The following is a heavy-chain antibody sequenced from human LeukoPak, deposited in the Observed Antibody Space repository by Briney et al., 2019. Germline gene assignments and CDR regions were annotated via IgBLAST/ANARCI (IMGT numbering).Heavy chain of an antibody. CDR2: ISYDGSNK. J-gene: IGHJ4*02. CDR3: AREKAQSFDY. V-gene: IGHV3-30*04. CDR1: GFTFSSYA. Sequence: GGSLRLSCAASGFTFSSYAMHWVRQAPGKGLEWVAVISYDGSNKYYADSVKGRFTISRDNSKNTLYLQMNGLRAEDTAVYYCAREKAQSFDYWGQGTLVTVSS.